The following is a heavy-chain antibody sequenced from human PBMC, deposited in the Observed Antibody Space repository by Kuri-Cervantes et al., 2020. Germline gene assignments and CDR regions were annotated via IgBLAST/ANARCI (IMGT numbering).Heavy chain of an antibody. V-gene: IGHV1-18*01. J-gene: IGHJ6*02. CDR3: ARGPSRWSYYLLPDYSSIFQGHYYYGMDV. CDR2: ISAYNGNT. Sequence: ASVKVSSKASGYTFSSYGISWVRQAPGQGLEWMGWISAYNGNTNYAQKLQGRVTMTTDTSTSTAYMELRSLRSDDTAVYYCARGPSRWSYYLLPDYSSIFQGHYYYGMDVWGQGTTVTVSS. D-gene: IGHD1-26*01. CDR1: GYTFSSYG.